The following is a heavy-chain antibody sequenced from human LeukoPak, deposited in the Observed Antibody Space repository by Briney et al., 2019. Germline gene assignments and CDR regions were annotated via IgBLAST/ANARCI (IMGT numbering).Heavy chain of an antibody. J-gene: IGHJ4*02. CDR1: GGSISSSSYY. CDR3: ARGGAYYYDSSGYMFDY. D-gene: IGHD3-22*01. CDR2: IYYSGST. Sequence: SETLSLTCTVSGGSISSSSYYWGWIRQPPGKGLEWIGSIYYSGSTYYNPSLKSRVTISVDTSKNQFSLKLSSVTAADTAVYYCARGGAYYYDSSGYMFDYRGQGTLVTVSS. V-gene: IGHV4-39*01.